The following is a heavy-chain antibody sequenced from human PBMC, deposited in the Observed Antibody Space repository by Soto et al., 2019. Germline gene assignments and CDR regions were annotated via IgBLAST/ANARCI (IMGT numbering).Heavy chain of an antibody. Sequence: GASVKVSCKASVYTFTDYYLHWVRQAPGQGLEWMGWIGPKSGDTKYAQKFQGRVTMTRDTSISTVYMELSGLTSDDTAVFYCARVSRDYGDGPDAYDIWGQGTMVTVSS. J-gene: IGHJ3*02. V-gene: IGHV1-2*02. CDR3: ARVSRDYGDGPDAYDI. CDR2: IGPKSGDT. CDR1: VYTFTDYY. D-gene: IGHD4-17*01.